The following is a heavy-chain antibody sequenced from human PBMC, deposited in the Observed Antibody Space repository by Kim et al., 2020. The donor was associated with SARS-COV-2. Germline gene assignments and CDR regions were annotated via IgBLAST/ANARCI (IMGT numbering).Heavy chain of an antibody. CDR1: GFTFSSYG. CDR3: AKALGYCSSTSCYFDY. Sequence: GGSLRLSCAASGFTFSSYGMHWVRQAPGKGLEWVAVISYDGSNKYYADSVKGRFTISRDNSKNTLYLQMNSLRAEDTAVYYCAKALGYCSSTSCYFDYWG. D-gene: IGHD2-2*01. V-gene: IGHV3-30*18. J-gene: IGHJ4*03. CDR2: ISYDGSNK.